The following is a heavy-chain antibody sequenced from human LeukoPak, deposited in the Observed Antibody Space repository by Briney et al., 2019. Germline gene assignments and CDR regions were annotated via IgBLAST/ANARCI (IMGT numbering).Heavy chain of an antibody. J-gene: IGHJ4*02. CDR1: GFTFTNAW. Sequence: GGSLRLSCAASGFTFTNAWMSWVRQAPGKGLECVAVIWYDGSNKYYADSVKGRFTISRDNSKNTLYLQMNSLRAEDTAMYYCVKVSDGDYYFDYWGQGTLVTVSS. V-gene: IGHV3-33*06. CDR3: VKVSDGDYYFDY. D-gene: IGHD4-17*01. CDR2: IWYDGSNK.